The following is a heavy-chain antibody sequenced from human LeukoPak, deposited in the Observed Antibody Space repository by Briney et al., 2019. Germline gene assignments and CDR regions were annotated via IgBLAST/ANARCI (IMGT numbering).Heavy chain of an antibody. CDR1: GFTFSSYA. CDR2: ISYDGSNK. J-gene: IGHJ5*02. D-gene: IGHD5-18*01. V-gene: IGHV3-30-3*01. Sequence: PGGSLRLSCAASGFTFSSYAMHWVRQAPGKGLEWVAVISYDGSNKYYADSVKGRFTMSRDNSKNTLYLQMNSLRAEDTAVYYCARDVNTAMVSRNWFDPWGQGTLVTVSS. CDR3: ARDVNTAMVSRNWFDP.